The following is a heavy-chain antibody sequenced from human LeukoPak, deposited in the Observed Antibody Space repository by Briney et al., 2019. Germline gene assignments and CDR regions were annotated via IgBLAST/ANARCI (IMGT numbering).Heavy chain of an antibody. CDR1: GFTFRNYW. CDR3: ARDVFCGGDCYSPKSN. D-gene: IGHD2-21*02. V-gene: IGHV3-7*01. CDR2: INQDGSEK. J-gene: IGHJ4*02. Sequence: PGGSLRLSYAASGFTFRNYWMSWVRQAPGKGLEWVATINQDGSEKYHVDSVKGRFTISRDNAENSLFLQLNSLRAEDTAVYYCARDVFCGGDCYSPKSNWGQGTLVTVSS.